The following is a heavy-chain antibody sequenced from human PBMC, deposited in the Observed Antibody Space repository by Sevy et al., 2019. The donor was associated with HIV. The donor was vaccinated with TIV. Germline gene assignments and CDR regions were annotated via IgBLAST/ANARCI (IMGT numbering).Heavy chain of an antibody. CDR3: VPGVTIFGVPVY. Sequence: GGSLRLSCAASGFTFSDYGMHWVRQAPGKGLEWEAFIRYDGSNKYYADSVKGRFTISRDNSKDTLYLQMNSLRPADTAVFYYVPGVTIFGVPVYWGQGTLVTVSS. CDR2: IRYDGSNK. V-gene: IGHV3-30*02. CDR1: GFTFSDYG. D-gene: IGHD3-3*01. J-gene: IGHJ4*02.